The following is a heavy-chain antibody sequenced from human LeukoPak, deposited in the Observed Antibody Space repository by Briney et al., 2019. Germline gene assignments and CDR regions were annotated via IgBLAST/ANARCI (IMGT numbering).Heavy chain of an antibody. Sequence: SETLSLTCTVSGGSISSYYWSWFRQPPGKGLEWIGYIYYSGSTNYNPSLKSRVTISVDTSKNQFSLKLSSVPAADTAVYYCASSYDSSGYYLDYWGQGTLVTVSS. D-gene: IGHD3-22*01. J-gene: IGHJ4*02. CDR2: IYYSGST. CDR1: GGSISSYY. V-gene: IGHV4-59*01. CDR3: ASSYDSSGYYLDY.